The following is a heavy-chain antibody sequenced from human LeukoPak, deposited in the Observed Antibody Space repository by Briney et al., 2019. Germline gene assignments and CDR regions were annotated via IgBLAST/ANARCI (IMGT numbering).Heavy chain of an antibody. CDR2: ISAYNGNT. D-gene: IGHD6-13*01. J-gene: IGHJ5*02. CDR3: ATEDIKAAAGVGFDH. CDR1: GYTFTSYG. Sequence: GASVKVSCKASGYTFTSYGISWVRQAPGQGLEWMGWISAYNGNTNYAQKLQGRVTMTTDTSTSTAYMELSSLRSEDTAVYYCATEDIKAAAGVGFDHWGQGTLVTVSS. V-gene: IGHV1-18*01.